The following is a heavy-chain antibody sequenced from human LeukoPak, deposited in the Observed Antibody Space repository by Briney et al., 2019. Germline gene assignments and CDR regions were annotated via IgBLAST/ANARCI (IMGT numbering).Heavy chain of an antibody. J-gene: IGHJ4*02. V-gene: IGHV1-8*01. Sequence: ASVKVSCKASGYTFTSYDINWVRQATGQGLEWMGWMNPNSGNAGYAQKFQGRVTMTRNSSISTAYMELSSLRSDDTAVYYCVTDIRSGWRNYWGQGTLITVSS. CDR1: GYTFTSYD. D-gene: IGHD6-19*01. CDR2: MNPNSGNA. CDR3: VTDIRSGWRNY.